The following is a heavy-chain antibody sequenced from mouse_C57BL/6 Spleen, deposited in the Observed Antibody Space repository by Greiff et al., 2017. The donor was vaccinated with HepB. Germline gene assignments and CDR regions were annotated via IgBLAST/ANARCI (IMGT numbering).Heavy chain of an antibody. Sequence: EVKLEESGGGLVKPGGSLKLSCAASGFTFSSYAMSWVRQTPEKRLEWVATISDGGSYTYYPDNVKGRFTISRDNAKNNLYLQMSHLKSEDTAMYYCARDSGSWYFDVWGTGTTVTVSS. V-gene: IGHV5-4*01. J-gene: IGHJ1*03. CDR2: ISDGGSYT. CDR3: ARDSGSWYFDV. D-gene: IGHD6-1*01. CDR1: GFTFSSYA.